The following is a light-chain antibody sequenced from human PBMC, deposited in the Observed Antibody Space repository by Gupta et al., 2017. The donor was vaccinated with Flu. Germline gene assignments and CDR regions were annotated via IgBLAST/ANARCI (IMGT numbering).Light chain of an antibody. J-gene: IGKJ1*01. CDR1: QTISSW. CDR3: QQYNSYPWT. Sequence: GDRVTITCRASQTISSWLVWYQQKPGKAPKLLICKASSLESGVPSRFGGSGSGTEFTLTIDSLEPDDFATYYCQQYNSYPWTFGQGTKVEIK. CDR2: KAS. V-gene: IGKV1-5*03.